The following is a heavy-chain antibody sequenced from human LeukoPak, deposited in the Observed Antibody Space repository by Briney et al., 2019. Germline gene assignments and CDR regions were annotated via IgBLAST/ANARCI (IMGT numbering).Heavy chain of an antibody. CDR3: ARDSSGDGYSSGYH. CDR1: GGSISSGSYY. V-gene: IGHV4-61*02. D-gene: IGHD6-25*01. CDR2: IYTSGST. J-gene: IGHJ5*02. Sequence: SDTLSLTCTVSGGSISSGSYYWSWIRQPAGKGLEWIGRIYTSGSTNYNPSLKSRVTISVDTSKNQFSLTLSSVTAADTAVYYCARDSSGDGYSSGYHWGRGTLVTVSS.